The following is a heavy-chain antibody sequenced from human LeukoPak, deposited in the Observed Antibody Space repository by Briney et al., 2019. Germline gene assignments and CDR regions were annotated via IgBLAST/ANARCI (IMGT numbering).Heavy chain of an antibody. Sequence: GASVKVSCKASGGTFSSYAISWVRQAPGQGLEWMGGIIPIFGTANYAQKFQGRVKITADESTRTAYMELSSLRSEDTAVYYCARAGGTYYDILTAGSYFDYWGQGTLVTVSS. CDR1: GGTFSSYA. CDR3: ARAGGTYYDILTAGSYFDY. V-gene: IGHV1-69*13. CDR2: IIPIFGTA. D-gene: IGHD3-9*01. J-gene: IGHJ4*02.